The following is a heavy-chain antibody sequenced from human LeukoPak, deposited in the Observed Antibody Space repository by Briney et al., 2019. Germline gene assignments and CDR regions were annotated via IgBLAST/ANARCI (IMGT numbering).Heavy chain of an antibody. CDR1: GYTFTSYY. J-gene: IGHJ4*02. CDR2: INPSGGST. V-gene: IGHV1-46*01. Sequence: ASVKVSCKASGYTFTSYYMHWVRQAPGQGLEWMGIINPSGGSTNYAQKFQGRVTMTRDTSTSTVYMELSSLRSEDTAVYYCARSYYDSSGYRSFDYWGQGTLVTVSS. CDR3: ARSYYDSSGYRSFDY. D-gene: IGHD3-22*01.